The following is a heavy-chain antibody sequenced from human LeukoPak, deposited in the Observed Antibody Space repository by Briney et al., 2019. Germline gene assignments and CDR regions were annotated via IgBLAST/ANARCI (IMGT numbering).Heavy chain of an antibody. CDR2: IYYSGST. CDR1: GGSISSSTYY. V-gene: IGHV4-39*07. D-gene: IGHD6-19*01. CDR3: ARGIAVADTQPENWFDP. J-gene: IGHJ5*02. Sequence: PSETLSLTCTVSGGSISSSTYYWGWIRQPPGKGLEWIGTIYYSGSTYYNPSLKRRVSMSVDTSKNQFSLKLSSVTAADTAVYYCARGIAVADTQPENWFDPWGQGTLVTVSS.